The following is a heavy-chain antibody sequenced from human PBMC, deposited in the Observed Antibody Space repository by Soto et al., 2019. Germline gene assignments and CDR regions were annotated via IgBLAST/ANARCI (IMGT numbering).Heavy chain of an antibody. CDR3: ARGSSGWYADLDS. V-gene: IGHV3-13*05. CDR1: GFMFEKYD. CDR2: IGTTGHP. Sequence: EVQLVASGGGLMRPGGSLRLSCTASGFMFEKYDMHWVRQRAGKGLEWVAAIGTTGHPYYPGSAKGRFNISRENVKNSLFLQVNALKAGDTAVYYCARGSSGWYADLDSWGHGTLVTGSA. J-gene: IGHJ5*01. D-gene: IGHD6-19*01.